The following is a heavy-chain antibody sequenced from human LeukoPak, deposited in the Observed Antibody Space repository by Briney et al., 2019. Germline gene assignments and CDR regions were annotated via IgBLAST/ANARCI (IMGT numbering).Heavy chain of an antibody. J-gene: IGHJ4*02. CDR1: GLTVTSVY. D-gene: IGHD3-10*01. CDR3: ASDPNNSGSGSFAYY. V-gene: IGHV3-53*01. CDR2: IYSGGAI. Sequence: GGSLTLSCAASGLTVTSVYMSWVRQAPGKGLEWVSLIYSGGAIFYADSVKGRFTISRDNSNNMLYLQMNSLRVEDTAVYYCASDPNNSGSGSFAYYWGQGTLVTVSS.